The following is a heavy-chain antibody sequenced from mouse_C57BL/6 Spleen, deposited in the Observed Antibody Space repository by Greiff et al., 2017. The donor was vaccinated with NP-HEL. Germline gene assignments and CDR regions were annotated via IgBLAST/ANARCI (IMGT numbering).Heavy chain of an antibody. V-gene: IGHV5-4*01. J-gene: IGHJ2*01. D-gene: IGHD2-4*01. CDR3: ARYLEDYDGRYFDY. CDR2: ISDGGSYT. Sequence: EVQLVESGGGLVKPGGSLKLSCAASGFTFSSYAMSWVRQTPEKRLEWVATISDGGSYTYYPDNVKGRFTISRDNAKNNLYLQMSHLKSEDTAMYYCARYLEDYDGRYFDYWGQGTTLTVSS. CDR1: GFTFSSYA.